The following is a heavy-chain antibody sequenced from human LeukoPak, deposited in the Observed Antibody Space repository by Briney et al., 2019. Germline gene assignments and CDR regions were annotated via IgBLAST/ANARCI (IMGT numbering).Heavy chain of an antibody. CDR1: GGSISSYY. D-gene: IGHD2-2*02. CDR3: ARDSGYCSSTSCYTIVDY. V-gene: IGHV4-59*12. CDR2: IYYSGST. Sequence: SETLSLTCTVSGGSISSYYWSWIRQPPGKGLEWIGYIYYSGSTNYNPSLKSRVTMSVDTSKNQFSLKLSSVTAADTAVYYCARDSGYCSSTSCYTIVDYWGQGTLVTVSS. J-gene: IGHJ4*02.